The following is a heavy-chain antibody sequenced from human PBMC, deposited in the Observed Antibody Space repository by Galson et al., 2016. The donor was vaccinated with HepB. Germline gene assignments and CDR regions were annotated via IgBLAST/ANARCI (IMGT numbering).Heavy chain of an antibody. D-gene: IGHD2-21*02. CDR3: RGDDY. CDR1: GVTLSNVW. Sequence: SLRLSCAASGVTLSNVWIHWVRQAPGKGLEWVGLIKRQSDGGTPNYAAPVKGRFSISRDDSENTLFLQMNSPKPEDTGVYYCRGDDYWGPGTLVTVSS. CDR2: IKRQSDGGTP. V-gene: IGHV3-15*01. J-gene: IGHJ4*02.